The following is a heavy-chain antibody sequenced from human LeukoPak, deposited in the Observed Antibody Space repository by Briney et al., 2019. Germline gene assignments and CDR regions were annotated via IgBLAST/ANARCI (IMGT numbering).Heavy chain of an antibody. CDR1: GGSFSGYY. J-gene: IGHJ4*02. Sequence: SETLSLTCAVFGGSFSGYYWSWIRQPPGKGLEWIGEINHSGSTKYNPSLKSRVTISADTSKNQFSLKLSSVTAADTAVYYCARRFSSSWPRYFDYWGQGTLVTVSS. CDR3: ARRFSSSWPRYFDY. D-gene: IGHD6-13*01. CDR2: INHSGST. V-gene: IGHV4-34*01.